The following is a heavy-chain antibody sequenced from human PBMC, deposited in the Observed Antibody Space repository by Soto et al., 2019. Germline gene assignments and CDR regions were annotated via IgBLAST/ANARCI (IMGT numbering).Heavy chain of an antibody. CDR2: IRTKAYGGTT. D-gene: IGHD6-6*01. J-gene: IGHJ3*02. CDR3: TREQLANDAFDI. V-gene: IGHV3-49*03. CDR1: GFTFADSA. Sequence: PGGSLTLSCTASGFTFADSAMSWFLQAPGKEMERVGFIRTKAYGGTTEYAASVKGRFTISRDDSKSIAYLQMNSLKIEDTAVYYCTREQLANDAFDISGQGTMVTVSS.